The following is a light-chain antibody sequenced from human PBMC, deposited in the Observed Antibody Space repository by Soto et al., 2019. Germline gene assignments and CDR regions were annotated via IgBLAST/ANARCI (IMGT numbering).Light chain of an antibody. CDR1: SNDVGGYNF. V-gene: IGLV2-14*01. Sequence: QSALTQPASVSGSPGQSITISCTGTSNDVGGYNFVSWYQHHPGKAPKLMIYEVSNRPSGVSNRFSGSKSGNTASLTISGLQAEDEADYYCSSYTSSSTPVVFGGGTKLTVL. CDR2: EVS. CDR3: SSYTSSSTPVV. J-gene: IGLJ2*01.